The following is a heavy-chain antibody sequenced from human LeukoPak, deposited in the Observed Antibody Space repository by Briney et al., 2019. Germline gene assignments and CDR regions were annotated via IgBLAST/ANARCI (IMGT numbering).Heavy chain of an antibody. D-gene: IGHD2-15*01. CDR2: IGSGSVDK. CDR3: ARVVLRVHRMSNDAFDI. J-gene: IGHJ3*02. CDR1: GFSFNIYA. Sequence: PGGSLRLSCAASGFSFNIYAMGWVRQAPGKGLEWVSVIGSGSVDKHYADTVRGRFDISRDNSKNRLFLQMNSLRVEDTAVYYCARVVLRVHRMSNDAFDIWGQGTMVTVSS. V-gene: IGHV3-23*01.